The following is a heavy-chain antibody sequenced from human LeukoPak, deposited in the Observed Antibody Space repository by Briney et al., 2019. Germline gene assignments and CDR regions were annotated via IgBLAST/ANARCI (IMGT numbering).Heavy chain of an antibody. D-gene: IGHD6-13*01. Sequence: GALVKVSCKASGGTFSSYAISWVRQAPGQGLEWMGGIIPIFGTANYAQKFQGRVTITADESTSTAYMELSSLRSEDTAVYYCARVGYSSSWYEGLGDFDYWGQGTLVTVSS. J-gene: IGHJ4*02. CDR1: GGTFSSYA. CDR3: ARVGYSSSWYEGLGDFDY. V-gene: IGHV1-69*13. CDR2: IIPIFGTA.